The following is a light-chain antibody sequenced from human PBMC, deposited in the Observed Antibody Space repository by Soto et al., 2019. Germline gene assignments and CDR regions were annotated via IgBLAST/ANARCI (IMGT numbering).Light chain of an antibody. CDR2: DAF. Sequence: EIVMTQSPPTLSVSPGERATLSCRASQSVGSKLAWYQQSPAQAPRLLIYDAFNRSTGIPARFSGSGSGTEFTLTISSLQSEDFAVYYCQQYGDWPGAFGGGTKVDIK. V-gene: IGKV3D-15*01. J-gene: IGKJ4*01. CDR1: QSVGSK. CDR3: QQYGDWPGA.